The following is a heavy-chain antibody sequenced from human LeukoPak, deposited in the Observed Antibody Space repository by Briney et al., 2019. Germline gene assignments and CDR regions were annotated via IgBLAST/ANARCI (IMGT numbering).Heavy chain of an antibody. J-gene: IGHJ4*02. V-gene: IGHV4-34*01. CDR3: ARKRYSGARGPFDY. CDR1: GGSFSGYY. Sequence: PSETLSLTCAVYGGSFSGYYWSWIRQPPGKGLEWIGEINHSGSTNYNPSLKSRVTISVGTSKNQFSLKLSSVTAADTAVYYCARKRYSGARGPFDYWGQGTLVTVSS. D-gene: IGHD5-12*01. CDR2: INHSGST.